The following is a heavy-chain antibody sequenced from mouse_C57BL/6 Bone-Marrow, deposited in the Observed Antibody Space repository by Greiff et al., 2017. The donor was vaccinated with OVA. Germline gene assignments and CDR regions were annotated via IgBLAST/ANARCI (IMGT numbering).Heavy chain of an antibody. V-gene: IGHV5-9-1*02. CDR1: GFTFSSYA. Sequence: EVKLVESGEGLVKPGGSLKLSCAASGFTFSSYAMSWVRQTPEKRLEWVAYISSGGDYIYYADTVKGRFTISRDNARNTLYLQMSSLKSEDTAMYYCTRDLGRFYYGSSPHWYFDVWGTGTTVTVSS. J-gene: IGHJ1*03. CDR3: TRDLGRFYYGSSPHWYFDV. CDR2: ISSGGDYI. D-gene: IGHD1-1*01.